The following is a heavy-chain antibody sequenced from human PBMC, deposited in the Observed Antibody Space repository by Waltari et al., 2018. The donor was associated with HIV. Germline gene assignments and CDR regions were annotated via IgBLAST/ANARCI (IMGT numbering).Heavy chain of an antibody. CDR3: AKDDSTGSSGYYPFHY. CDR1: GFTFTNYA. D-gene: IGHD3-22*01. CDR2: ISGSGGST. J-gene: IGHJ4*02. V-gene: IGHV3-23*04. Sequence: EVQLVESGVGLVQPGGYLRRSCAASGFTFTNYATNWVRQAPGKGLEWVSAISGSGGSTYYADSVKGRFTISRDNSKNTLYLQMNSLRAEDTAVYYCAKDDSTGSSGYYPFHYWGQGTLITVSS.